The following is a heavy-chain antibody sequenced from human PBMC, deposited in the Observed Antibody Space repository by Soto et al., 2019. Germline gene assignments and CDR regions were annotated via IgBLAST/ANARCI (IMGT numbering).Heavy chain of an antibody. V-gene: IGHV3-23*01. CDR3: AKDHNYYGSGSYSDY. Sequence: GGSLRLSCAASGFTFSSYAMSWVRQAPGKGLEWVSAISGSGGSTYYADSVKGRFTISRDNSKNTLYLQMNSLRAEDTAVYYCAKDHNYYGSGSYSDYWGQGTLVTVSS. CDR1: GFTFSSYA. D-gene: IGHD3-10*01. J-gene: IGHJ4*02. CDR2: ISGSGGST.